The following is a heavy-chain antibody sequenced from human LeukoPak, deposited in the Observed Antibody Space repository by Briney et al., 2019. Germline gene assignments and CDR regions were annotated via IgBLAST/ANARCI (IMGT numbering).Heavy chain of an antibody. V-gene: IGHV3-7*03. D-gene: IGHD3-10*01. J-gene: IGHJ4*02. CDR2: IKEDGSEK. CDR1: GFTFSRYW. Sequence: GGSLRLSCAASGFTFSRYWMSWVRQAPGKGPEWVANIKEDGSEKYYVDSVKGRFTISRDNAKNSLYLQMNSLRAEDTAVYYCASRPPTSRTYYGVFDYWGQGALVTVSS. CDR3: ASRPPTSRTYYGVFDY.